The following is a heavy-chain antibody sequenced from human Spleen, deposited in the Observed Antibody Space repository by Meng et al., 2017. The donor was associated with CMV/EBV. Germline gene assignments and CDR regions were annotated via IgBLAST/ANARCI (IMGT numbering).Heavy chain of an antibody. J-gene: IGHJ5*02. V-gene: IGHV3-21*01. Sequence: GESLKISCAASGFTFSSYSMNWVRQAPGKGLEWVSSISSGSDYIYYADSLKGRFTISRDNAKKSLYLQMNSLRAEDTAAYYCARDRLGIHDHWGQGTLVTVSS. CDR1: GFTFSSYS. CDR2: ISSGSDYI. D-gene: IGHD6-19*01. CDR3: ARDRLGIHDH.